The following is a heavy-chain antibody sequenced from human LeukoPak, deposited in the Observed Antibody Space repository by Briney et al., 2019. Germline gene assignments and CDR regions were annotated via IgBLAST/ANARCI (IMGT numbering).Heavy chain of an antibody. V-gene: IGHV1-69*13. J-gene: IGHJ3*02. Sequence: SVKVSCKASGGTFSSYAISWVRQAPGQGLEWMGGIIPIFGPANYAQKFQARVTITADESTSTAYMELSSLRSEDTAVYYCARDQNPYSGYDLSAFDIWGQGTMVTVSS. CDR3: ARDQNPYSGYDLSAFDI. D-gene: IGHD5-12*01. CDR2: IIPIFGPA. CDR1: GGTFSSYA.